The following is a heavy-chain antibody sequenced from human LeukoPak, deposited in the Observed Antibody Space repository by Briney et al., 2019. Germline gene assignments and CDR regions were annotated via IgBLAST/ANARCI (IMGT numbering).Heavy chain of an antibody. CDR1: GYTFTNYY. V-gene: IGHV1-46*01. CDR3: ARHDLGGNSPFDY. D-gene: IGHD4-23*01. Sequence: ASVKVSCKTFGYTFTNYYMHWVGQAPGQGLDWMGIINPSGSSTAYAQKFQGRVTMTRDTSTTTDFMELTSLRSEDTAVYYCARHDLGGNSPFDYWSQGTLVTVSS. CDR2: INPSGSST. J-gene: IGHJ4*02.